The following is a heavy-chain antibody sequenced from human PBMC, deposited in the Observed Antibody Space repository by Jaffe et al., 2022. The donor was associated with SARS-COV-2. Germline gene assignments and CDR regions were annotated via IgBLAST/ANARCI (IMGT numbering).Heavy chain of an antibody. V-gene: IGHV4-61*02. CDR2: IYISGST. D-gene: IGHD1-26*01. J-gene: IGHJ3*02. CDR1: GGSISNASYY. CDR3: AKVRGSYTEWAFDI. Sequence: QVQLQESGPGLVKPSQTLSLTCAVSGGSISNASYYWSWIRQPAGKGLEWIGRIYISGSTNYNPSLKSRVTISLDTSKNQFSLKLNSVTAADTAVYFCAKVRGSYTEWAFDIWGQGTMVTVSS.